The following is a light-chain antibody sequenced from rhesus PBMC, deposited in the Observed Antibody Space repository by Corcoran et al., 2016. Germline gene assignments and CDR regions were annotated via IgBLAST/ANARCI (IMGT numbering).Light chain of an antibody. Sequence: DIQMTQSPSSLSASVGDKVTITCRASQGISSWLAWYQQKPGKAPKLLIYAASSLQSGVPSRFSGSGSGTDYTLTISSLQPEDFATYYCQQCYNTPFTFGPGTKLDIK. V-gene: IGKV1-18*01. CDR1: QGISSW. CDR2: AAS. J-gene: IGKJ3*01. CDR3: QQCYNTPFT.